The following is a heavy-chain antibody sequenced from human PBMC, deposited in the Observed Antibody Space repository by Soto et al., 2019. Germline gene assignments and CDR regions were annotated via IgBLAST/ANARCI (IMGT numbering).Heavy chain of an antibody. Sequence: PGGSLRLSCAASGFTFNAAWMSWVRHAPGKGLEWVGRIKSKTDGGTTDFAAPVKGRFTISRDDSKNTVYLQMNSLKIEDTAVYYCTTGLAAAGTNYWGQGTLVPVSS. J-gene: IGHJ4*02. V-gene: IGHV3-15*01. CDR1: GFTFNAAW. D-gene: IGHD6-13*01. CDR3: TTGLAAAGTNY. CDR2: IKSKTDGGTT.